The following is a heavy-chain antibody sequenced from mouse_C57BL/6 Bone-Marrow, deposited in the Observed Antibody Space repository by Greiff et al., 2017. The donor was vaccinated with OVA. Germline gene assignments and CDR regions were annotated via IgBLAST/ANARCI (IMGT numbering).Heavy chain of an antibody. Sequence: VKLKEPGAELVKPGASVKLSCKASGYTFTSYWMHWVKQRPGQGLEWIGMIHPNSGSTNYNEKFKSKATLTVDKSSSTAYMQLSSLTSEDSAVYYCARETVVAYYFDYWGQGTTLTVSS. D-gene: IGHD1-1*01. V-gene: IGHV1-64*01. CDR2: IHPNSGST. CDR1: GYTFTSYW. J-gene: IGHJ2*01. CDR3: ARETVVAYYFDY.